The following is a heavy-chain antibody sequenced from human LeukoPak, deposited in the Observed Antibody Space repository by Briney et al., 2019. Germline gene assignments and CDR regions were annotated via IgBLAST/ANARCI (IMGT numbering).Heavy chain of an antibody. Sequence: ASVKVSCKASGNTFSGHYMHWVRQAPGQGLEWMGWMNPNSGNTGYAQKFQGRVTITRNTSISTAYMELSSLRSEDTAVYYCARGPTFAVASSSWRVGNYWGQGTLVTVSS. CDR3: ARGPTFAVASSSWRVGNY. CDR1: GNTFSGHY. V-gene: IGHV1-8*03. J-gene: IGHJ4*02. CDR2: MNPNSGNT. D-gene: IGHD6-13*01.